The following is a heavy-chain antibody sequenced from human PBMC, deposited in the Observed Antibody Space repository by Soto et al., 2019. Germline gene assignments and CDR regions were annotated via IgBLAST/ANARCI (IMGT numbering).Heavy chain of an antibody. CDR3: ARDGHSSSSGYLDN. CDR2: IWYDGNDK. D-gene: IGHD6-6*01. J-gene: IGHJ4*02. V-gene: IGHV3-33*01. Sequence: QVQLVESGGGVVQPGRSLRLSCAASGFTFSSYGMHWVRQAPGKGLEWVAVIWYDGNDKYYADFVKGRFTISRDNAKNTVSLEVYGLRAEDRAVYYCARDGHSSSSGYLDNWGQGTLVTVSS. CDR1: GFTFSSYG.